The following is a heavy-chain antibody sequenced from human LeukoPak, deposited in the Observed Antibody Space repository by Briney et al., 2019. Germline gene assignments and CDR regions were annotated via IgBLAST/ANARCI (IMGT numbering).Heavy chain of an antibody. V-gene: IGHV1-2*06. D-gene: IGHD5-18*01. J-gene: IGHJ4*02. CDR1: RYTFTAYY. Sequence: ASVKVSCKASRYTFTAYYMHWVRQAPGQGREWMGRINPNSGGANYAQKFQGRVTMTSDTSISTAYMALRRLRSDDTALYYCAILPASYGNFDYWGQGTLVTVSS. CDR2: INPNSGGA. CDR3: AILPASYGNFDY.